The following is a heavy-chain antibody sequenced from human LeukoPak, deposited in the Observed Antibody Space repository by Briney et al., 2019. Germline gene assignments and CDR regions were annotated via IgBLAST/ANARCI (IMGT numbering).Heavy chain of an antibody. CDR2: ISSSGSTI. V-gene: IGHV3-11*01. Sequence: GGSLRLSCAASGFTFSDYYMSWIRQAPGKGLEWVSYISSSGSTIYYADSVKGRFTISRDNSKNTLYLQMNSLRAEDTAVYYCAKSSSLTIFGVVIPAGFDPWGQGTLVTVSS. CDR1: GFTFSDYY. CDR3: AKSSSLTIFGVVIPAGFDP. D-gene: IGHD3-3*01. J-gene: IGHJ5*02.